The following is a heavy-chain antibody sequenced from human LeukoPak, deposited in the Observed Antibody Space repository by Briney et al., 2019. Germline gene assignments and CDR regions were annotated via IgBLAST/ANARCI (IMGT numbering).Heavy chain of an antibody. CDR3: AKVPDSRTYYYDSSGYYWGNYFDY. Sequence: QPGGSLRLSCAASGFTFSSYAMSWVRQAPGKGLEWVSAISGSGGSTYYADSVKGRFTISRDNSKNTLYLQMNSLRAEDTAVYYCAKVPDSRTYYYDSSGYYWGNYFDYWGQGTLVTVSS. CDR2: ISGSGGST. D-gene: IGHD3-22*01. J-gene: IGHJ4*02. V-gene: IGHV3-23*01. CDR1: GFTFSSYA.